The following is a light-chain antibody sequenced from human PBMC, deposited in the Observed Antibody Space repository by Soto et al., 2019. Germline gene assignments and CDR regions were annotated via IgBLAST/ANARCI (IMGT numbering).Light chain of an antibody. Sequence: EIVMTQSPATLSVSPGDGATLSCRASQSVDSNLAWYQQKPGQTPRLLMYGASTRPTGIPARFIGSGSGTEFTLTIISLPSEDSGLYYCQQYNDWPLNFGGGTKVEIK. CDR3: QQYNDWPLN. V-gene: IGKV3D-15*01. J-gene: IGKJ4*01. CDR2: GAS. CDR1: QSVDSN.